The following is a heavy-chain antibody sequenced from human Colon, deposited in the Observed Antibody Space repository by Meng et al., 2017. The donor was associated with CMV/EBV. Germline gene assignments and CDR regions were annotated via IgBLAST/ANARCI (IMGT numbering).Heavy chain of an antibody. CDR3: AKEFVLGTHLDH. CDR2: ISGSGGGT. D-gene: IGHD2-21*02. J-gene: IGHJ4*02. V-gene: IGHV3-23*01. Sequence: GGSLRLSCAASGFTFSSYAMSWVRQAPGKGLEWVSAISGSGGGTYYADSVTGRFTISRDNAKSSLHLQMTSLRPEDSAVYFCAKEFVLGTHLDHWGQGTVVTVSS. CDR1: GFTFSSYA.